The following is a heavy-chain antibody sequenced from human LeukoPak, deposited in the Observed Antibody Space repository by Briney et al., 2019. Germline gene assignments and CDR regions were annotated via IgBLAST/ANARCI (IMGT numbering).Heavy chain of an antibody. V-gene: IGHV3-72*01. CDR3: ARVVADVFDI. CDR1: GFTFEDYD. D-gene: IGHD2-15*01. Sequence: GGSLRLSCTASGFTFEDYDMTWVRQAPGKGLEWVGRARDKPNTYTTEYAASVKGRFTISRDDSKNSLYLLMNSLKIEDTAIYYCARVVADVFDIWGQGTMVTVSS. J-gene: IGHJ3*02. CDR2: ARDKPNTYTT.